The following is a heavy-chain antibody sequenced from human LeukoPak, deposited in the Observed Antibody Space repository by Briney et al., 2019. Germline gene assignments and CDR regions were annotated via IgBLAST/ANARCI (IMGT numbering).Heavy chain of an antibody. CDR3: ARDRPTVTTRYYYYGMDV. D-gene: IGHD4-17*01. Sequence: ASVTVSCTASGYTFTSYGISWVRQAPGQGLEWMGWISAYNGNTNYAQKLQGRVTMTTDTSTSTAYMELRSLRSDDTAVYYCARDRPTVTTRYYYYGMDVWGQGTTVTVSS. CDR1: GYTFTSYG. J-gene: IGHJ6*02. CDR2: ISAYNGNT. V-gene: IGHV1-18*01.